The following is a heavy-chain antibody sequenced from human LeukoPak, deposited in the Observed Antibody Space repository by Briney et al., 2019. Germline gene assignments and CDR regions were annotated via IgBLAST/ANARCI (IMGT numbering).Heavy chain of an antibody. CDR1: GYSFTTHW. J-gene: IGHJ4*02. CDR2: LHPGDSDT. CDR3: ARGDTEVAATADY. D-gene: IGHD6-19*01. Sequence: RGESLKISWKASGYSFTTHWIGWVRQMPGKGLEWMGILHPGDSDTRYSPSFQGQVTISADKSISTAYLQWSSLKASDTAMYYCARGDTEVAATADYWGQGTLVTVSS. V-gene: IGHV5-51*01.